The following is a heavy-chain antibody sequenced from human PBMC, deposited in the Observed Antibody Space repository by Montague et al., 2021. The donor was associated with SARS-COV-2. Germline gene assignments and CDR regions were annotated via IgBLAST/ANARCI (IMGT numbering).Heavy chain of an antibody. CDR3: ARVGSGWGYYYYGMDV. CDR1: GFTFSSYW. V-gene: IGHV3-74*01. Sequence: SLRLSCAASGFTFSSYWMHWVRQAPGKGLVWVSRINSDGSSTSYXDSVKGRFTISRDNAKNTLYLQMNSLRAEDTAVYYCARVGSGWGYYYYGMDVWGKGTTVTVSS. CDR2: INSDGSST. D-gene: IGHD6-19*01. J-gene: IGHJ6*04.